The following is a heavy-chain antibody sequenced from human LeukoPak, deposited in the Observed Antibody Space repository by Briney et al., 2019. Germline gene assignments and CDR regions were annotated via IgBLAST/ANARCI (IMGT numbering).Heavy chain of an antibody. V-gene: IGHV4-34*01. CDR1: GGSFSGYY. Sequence: SETLSLTCAVYGGSFSGYYWSWIRQPPGKGLEWIGEINHSGSTNYNPSLKSRVTISVDTSKNQFSLKLSSVTAADTAVYYRARHKDYYYSYMDVWGKGTTVTISS. CDR2: INHSGST. CDR3: ARHKDYYYSYMDV. J-gene: IGHJ6*03.